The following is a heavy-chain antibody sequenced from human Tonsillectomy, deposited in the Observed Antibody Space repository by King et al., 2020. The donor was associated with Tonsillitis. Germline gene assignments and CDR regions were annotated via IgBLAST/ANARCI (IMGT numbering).Heavy chain of an antibody. Sequence: MQLQESGPGLVKPSETLSLTCAVSGYSISSGYYWGWIRQPPGKGLEWIGSIYHSGSTYYNPSLKSRVTLSVDTSKNQFSLKLSSVTAADTAVYYCARDARYYDCRGYTYFFDYWGQGTLVTVSS. D-gene: IGHD3-22*01. J-gene: IGHJ4*02. CDR2: IYHSGST. CDR1: GYSISSGYY. CDR3: ARDARYYDCRGYTYFFDY. V-gene: IGHV4-38-2*02.